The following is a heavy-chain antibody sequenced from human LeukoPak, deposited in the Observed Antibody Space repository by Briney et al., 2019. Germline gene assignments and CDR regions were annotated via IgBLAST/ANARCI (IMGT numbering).Heavy chain of an antibody. D-gene: IGHD1-26*01. Sequence: GGSLRLSCGASGFTFSSYVMHWVRQAPAKGLEWVAFIRYDGSNTYYTDSVKGRFTISRENSKNTLYLQMNSLRAEDTAVYYCAKGRGWEASYYYYYMDVWGKGTTVTISS. CDR1: GFTFSSYV. J-gene: IGHJ6*03. V-gene: IGHV3-30*02. CDR3: AKGRGWEASYYYYYMDV. CDR2: IRYDGSNT.